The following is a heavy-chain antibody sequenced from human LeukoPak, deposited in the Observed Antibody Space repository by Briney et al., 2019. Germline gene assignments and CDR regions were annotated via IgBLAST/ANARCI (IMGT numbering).Heavy chain of an antibody. CDR3: ARDGYCSSTSCYKIYYSYGMDV. V-gene: IGHV1-18*01. CDR1: GYTFTSYG. D-gene: IGHD2-2*02. CDR2: ISAYNGNT. J-gene: IGHJ6*04. Sequence: ASVKVSCKASGYTFTSYGISWVRQAPGQGLEWMGWISAYNGNTNYAQKLQGRVTMTTDTSTSTAYMELRSLRSDDTAVYYCARDGYCSSTSCYKIYYSYGMDVWGKGPTVTVSS.